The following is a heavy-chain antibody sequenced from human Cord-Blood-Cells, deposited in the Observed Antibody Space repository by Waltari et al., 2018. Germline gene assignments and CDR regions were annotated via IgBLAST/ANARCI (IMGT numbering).Heavy chain of an antibody. D-gene: IGHD7-27*01. CDR3: ARVSSNWVDY. V-gene: IGHV4-38-2*01. Sequence: QVQLQESGPGLVKPSETLSLTCAVSGYSISSGYYWGWIRQPPGKGLEWIGSSYHSGSTDYSPSLKSRVTISVDTSKNQFSLKLSSVTAADTAVYYCARVSSNWVDYWGQGTLVTVSS. J-gene: IGHJ4*02. CDR1: GYSISSGYY. CDR2: SYHSGST.